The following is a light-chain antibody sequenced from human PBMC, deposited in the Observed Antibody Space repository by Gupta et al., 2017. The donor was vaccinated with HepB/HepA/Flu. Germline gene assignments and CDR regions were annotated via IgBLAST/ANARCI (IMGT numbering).Light chain of an antibody. Sequence: QSALTQPRLVSGSPGQSVTISCTGTSSDVGGYNYVSWYQQLPGKAAKLMIYDVSKRPSRVPARFSGSKSVNTASLTISELPAEDEADYYCCSSACSYTRGYVFGLGTMFTVL. CDR3: CSSACSYTRGYV. CDR2: DVS. J-gene: IGLJ1*01. V-gene: IGLV2-11*01. CDR1: SSDVGGYNY.